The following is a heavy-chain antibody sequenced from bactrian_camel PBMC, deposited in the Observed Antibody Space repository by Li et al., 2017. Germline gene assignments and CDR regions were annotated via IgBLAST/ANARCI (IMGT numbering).Heavy chain of an antibody. CDR2: INTGDT. CDR1: GFAFRAAS. J-gene: IGHJ6*01. Sequence: VQLVESGGGLVQPGGSLRLSCTASGFAFRAASITWVRQAPGKGLDWVSRINTGDTYYAPSVQGRFTISRDNAKNTLFLQMNSLKTEDTGVYYCATWSWVGSYFAYWGQGTQVTVS. D-gene: IGHD5*01. V-gene: IGHV3S31*01. CDR3: ATWSWVGSYFAY.